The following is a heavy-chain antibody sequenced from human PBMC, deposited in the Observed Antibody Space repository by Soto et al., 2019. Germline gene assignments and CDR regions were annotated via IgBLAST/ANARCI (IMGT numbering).Heavy chain of an antibody. Sequence: QVQLQESGPGLVKPSETLSLSCSVSGGSITGHFWSWIRRPLGRGLEWIGYSHSTVSALYNPSLMRLVTMSLDMPMNEFSLSLTSVTAADSGVYYCARGLSTGYERLNVFDVRGHGTMVTVSS. D-gene: IGHD3-16*01. CDR3: ARGLSTGYERLNVFDV. CDR1: GGSITGHF. V-gene: IGHV4-59*11. CDR2: SHSTVSA. J-gene: IGHJ3*01.